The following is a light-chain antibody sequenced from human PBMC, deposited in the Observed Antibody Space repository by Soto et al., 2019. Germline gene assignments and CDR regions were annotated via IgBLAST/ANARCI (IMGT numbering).Light chain of an antibody. CDR2: AAS. CDR3: QQTYSNPRT. CDR1: QSIRTY. V-gene: IGKV1-39*01. Sequence: DIQMTQSPSSLSASVGDRVTITCRASQSIRTYLNWYQQKPGKAPKFLIYAASTLQSGVPSRFSGSGSGTDFTLTISSLQPEDFATYYWQQTYSNPRTFGQGTKVEIK. J-gene: IGKJ1*01.